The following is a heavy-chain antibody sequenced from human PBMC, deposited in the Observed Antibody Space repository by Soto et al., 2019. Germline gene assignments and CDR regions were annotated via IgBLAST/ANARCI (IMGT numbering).Heavy chain of an antibody. Sequence: LRLSCTASGFIFDNHAMHWVRQAPGKGLEWVAGVTWNSVATGYADSVKGRFTISRDNAKNSLYLQMNSLSAEDTAVYFCVKEGGMKYFDFWGRGTVVTVSS. V-gene: IGHV3-9*01. D-gene: IGHD3-16*01. CDR1: GFIFDNHA. J-gene: IGHJ2*01. CDR2: VTWNSVAT. CDR3: VKEGGMKYFDF.